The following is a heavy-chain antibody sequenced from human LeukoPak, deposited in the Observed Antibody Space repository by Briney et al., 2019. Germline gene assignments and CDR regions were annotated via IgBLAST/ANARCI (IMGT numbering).Heavy chain of an antibody. CDR1: GGSIRSYY. D-gene: IGHD2-8*01. CDR2: INHSGST. Sequence: PSETLSLTCTVSGGSIRSYYWNWIRQPPGKGLEWIGEINHSGSTNYNPSLKSRVTISVDTSKNQFSLKLSSVTAADTAVYYCARGATKHAYWGQGTLVTVSS. CDR3: ARGATKHAY. J-gene: IGHJ4*02. V-gene: IGHV4-34*01.